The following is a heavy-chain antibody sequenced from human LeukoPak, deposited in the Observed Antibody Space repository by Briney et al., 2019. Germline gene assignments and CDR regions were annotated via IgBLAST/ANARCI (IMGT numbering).Heavy chain of an antibody. D-gene: IGHD5-12*01. Sequence: GGTLRLSCAGSGFPFSSRGMNWVRQAPGKGLEWVSGISPGGGPTYYADSVRGRFTISRDDSKNTLYLQMKNLRAEDTAVYYCAKDGAWLRFDDWGQGILVTVSS. V-gene: IGHV3-23*01. CDR3: AKDGAWLRFDD. CDR1: GFPFSSRG. CDR2: ISPGGGPT. J-gene: IGHJ4*02.